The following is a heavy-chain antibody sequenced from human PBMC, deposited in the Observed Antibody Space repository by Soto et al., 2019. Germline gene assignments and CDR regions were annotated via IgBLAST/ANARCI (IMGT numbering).Heavy chain of an antibody. V-gene: IGHV4-61*03. CDR1: GGSVGSGSYY. Sequence: PSETLSLTCAVSGGSVGSGSYYWSWIRQPLGKGLEWIGYIYYSGNTDYNPSLRGRASISVNKAKNHFSLQLTSVTAADTAISYCARDSVLAYYSRHRNPYWFDPWGQGTLVTVSS. CDR3: ARDSVLAYYSRHRNPYWFDP. CDR2: IYYSGNT. D-gene: IGHD3-10*01. J-gene: IGHJ5*02.